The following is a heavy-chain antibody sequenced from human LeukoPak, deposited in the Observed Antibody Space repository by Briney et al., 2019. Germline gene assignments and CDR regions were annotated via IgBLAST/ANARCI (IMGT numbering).Heavy chain of an antibody. CDR2: ISYDGSNK. V-gene: IGHV3-30*18. D-gene: IGHD5-12*01. J-gene: IGHJ4*02. CDR3: AKEGPTTHLDY. Sequence: PGGSLRLSCAASGFTFSSYGMHWVRQAPGKGLEWVAVISYDGSNKYYADSVKGRFTISRDNSKNTLYLQMNSLRAEDTAVYYCAKEGPTTHLDYWGQGTLVTVSS. CDR1: GFTFSSYG.